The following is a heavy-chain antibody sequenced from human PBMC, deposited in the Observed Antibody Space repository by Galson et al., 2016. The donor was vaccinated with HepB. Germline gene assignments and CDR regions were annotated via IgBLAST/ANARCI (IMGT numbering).Heavy chain of an antibody. CDR2: ISGRGTIV. J-gene: IGHJ6*02. V-gene: IGHV3-11*04. D-gene: IGHD2-2*01. CDR3: ARCIAPGNCGGTSGHTLDL. Sequence: SLRLSCAGYGFTFSNYYMNWIRQSPGKGLEWIASISGRGTIVKYADSVKGRFTIARDNSRNTLYLQMTSLRTEDTAVYYCARCIAPGNCGGTSGHTLDLWGQGTTVTVFS. CDR1: GFTFSNYY.